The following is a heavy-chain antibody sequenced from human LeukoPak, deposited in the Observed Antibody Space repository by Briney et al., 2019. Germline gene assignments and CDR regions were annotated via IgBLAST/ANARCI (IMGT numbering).Heavy chain of an antibody. Sequence: TSETLSLTCTVSGGSISSYYWSWIRQPPGKGLEWIGYIYYSGSTNYNPSLKSRVTISVDTSKNQFSLKLSSVTAADTAVYHCARCGYGDMDVWGKGTTVTVSS. CDR3: ARCGYGDMDV. CDR2: IYYSGST. D-gene: IGHD5-18*01. J-gene: IGHJ6*03. V-gene: IGHV4-59*01. CDR1: GGSISSYY.